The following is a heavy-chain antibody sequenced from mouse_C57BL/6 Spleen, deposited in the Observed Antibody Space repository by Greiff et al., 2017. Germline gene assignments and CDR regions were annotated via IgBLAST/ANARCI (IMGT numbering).Heavy chain of an antibody. CDR2: IYPGDGDT. D-gene: IGHD5-1*01. V-gene: IGHV1-82*01. CDR1: GYAFSSSW. Sequence: QVQLQHSGPELVKPGASVKISCKASGYAFSSSWMNWVKQRPGKGLEWIGRIYPGDGDTNYNGKFKGKATLTADKSSSTAYMQLSSLTSEDSAVYFCGRDLRGDFSYWGQGTLVTVSA. J-gene: IGHJ3*01. CDR3: GRDLRGDFSY.